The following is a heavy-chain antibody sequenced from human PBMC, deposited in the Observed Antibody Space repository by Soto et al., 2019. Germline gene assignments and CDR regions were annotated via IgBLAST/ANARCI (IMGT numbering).Heavy chain of an antibody. Sequence: SETLCLTCTVSGCSISSGGYYWSWIRQHPGKGLEWIGYIYYSGSTYYNPSLKSRVTISVDPSKNQFSLKLSSVTAADTAVYYCANSIAADGRGRFDYWGQGTLVTVSS. D-gene: IGHD6-13*01. CDR2: IYYSGST. J-gene: IGHJ4*02. CDR3: ANSIAADGRGRFDY. V-gene: IGHV4-31*03. CDR1: GCSISSGGYY.